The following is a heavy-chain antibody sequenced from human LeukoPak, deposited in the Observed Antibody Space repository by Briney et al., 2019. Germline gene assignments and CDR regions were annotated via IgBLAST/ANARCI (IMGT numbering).Heavy chain of an antibody. CDR3: ARDGYNWFDY. CDR1: GFTFNEFA. V-gene: IGHV3-23*01. J-gene: IGHJ4*02. D-gene: IGHD5-24*01. CDR2: IGSSGATT. Sequence: GGSLRVSCEASGFTFNEFAMSWVRQAPGKGPEWVSAIGSSGATTFYADSVKGRCTTSRDNSKNTVYLEMNSLRAEDTAVYYCARDGYNWFDYWGQGTLVTVSS.